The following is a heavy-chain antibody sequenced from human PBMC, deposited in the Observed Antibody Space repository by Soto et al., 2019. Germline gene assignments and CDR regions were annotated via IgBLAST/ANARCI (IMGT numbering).Heavy chain of an antibody. CDR2: ISWNSGSI. D-gene: IGHD1-26*01. CDR3: AKVGGGGIVGATDY. CDR1: GFTFDDYA. J-gene: IGHJ4*02. Sequence: GGSLRLSCAASGFTFDDYAMHWVRQAPGKGLEWVSGISWNSGSIGYADSVKGRFTISRDNAKNSLYLQMNSLRAEDTALYYCAKVGGGGIVGATDYWGQGTLVTVSS. V-gene: IGHV3-9*01.